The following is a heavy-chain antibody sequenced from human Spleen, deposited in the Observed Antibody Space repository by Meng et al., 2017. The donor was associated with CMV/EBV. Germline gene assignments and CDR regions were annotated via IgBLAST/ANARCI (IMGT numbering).Heavy chain of an antibody. CDR2: ISPYNGAT. CDR3: ARPGDYFDTSGSLDY. V-gene: IGHV1-18*01. D-gene: IGHD3-22*01. CDR1: GYTFINYG. Sequence: ASVQVSCKISGYTFINYGIIWVRQAPGQGLEWMGWISPYNGATEYAQRFQGRVFLTTDTSTRTAYMELRGPRSADTAVYYCARPGDYFDTSGSLDYWGQGTLVTVSS. J-gene: IGHJ4*02.